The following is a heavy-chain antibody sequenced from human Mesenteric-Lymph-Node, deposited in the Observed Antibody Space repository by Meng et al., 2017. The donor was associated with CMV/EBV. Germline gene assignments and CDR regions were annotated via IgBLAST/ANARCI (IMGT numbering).Heavy chain of an antibody. CDR1: GYTFTDFY. V-gene: IGHV1-2*06. CDR3: ARYNVNPEGFDP. CDR2: INPNSGVS. J-gene: IGHJ5*02. Sequence: QVQLVQPRAEVGKPGASVIVSCKASGYTFTDFYIHWVRQAPGQGLEWIGRINPNSGVSNSAQNFQGRVTMTRDTSISTAYMELGRLTSDDTAVYYCARYNVNPEGFDPWGQGTLVTVSS. D-gene: IGHD5-24*01.